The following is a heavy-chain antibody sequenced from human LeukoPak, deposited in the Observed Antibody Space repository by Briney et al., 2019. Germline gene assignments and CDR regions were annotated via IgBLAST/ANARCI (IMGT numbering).Heavy chain of an antibody. CDR1: GYTFTSYG. CDR3: VGGTGDGYFDWLSKDNWFDP. CDR2: ISAYNGNT. J-gene: IGHJ5*02. V-gene: IGHV1-18*01. D-gene: IGHD3-9*01. Sequence: GASVKVSCKASGYTFTSYGISWVRQAPGQGLEWMGWISAYNGNTNYAQKLQGRVTMTTDTSTSTAYMELRSLRSDDTAVYYCVGGTGDGYFDWLSKDNWFDPWGQGTLVTVSS.